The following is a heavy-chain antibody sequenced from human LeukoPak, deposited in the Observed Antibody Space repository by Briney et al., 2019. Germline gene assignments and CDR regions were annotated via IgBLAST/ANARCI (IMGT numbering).Heavy chain of an antibody. J-gene: IGHJ4*02. V-gene: IGHV4-39*01. CDR2: IYYSGST. CDR1: GGSISSSSYY. Sequence: SETLSLTCTVSGGSISSSSYYWGWIRQPPGKGLEWIGSIYYSGSTYYNPSLKSRVTISVDTSKNQFSLKLSSVTAADTAVYYCARLIPSHANMVRDPVDYWGQGTLVTVSS. D-gene: IGHD3-10*01. CDR3: ARLIPSHANMVRDPVDY.